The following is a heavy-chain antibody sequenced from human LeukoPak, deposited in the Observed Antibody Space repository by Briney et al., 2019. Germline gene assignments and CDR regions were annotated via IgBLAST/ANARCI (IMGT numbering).Heavy chain of an antibody. CDR3: ARETEMANLDY. J-gene: IGHJ4*02. Sequence: GGSLRLSCAASGFIFSPYSMNWVRQAPGKGLEWVANIKQDGSEKYYVDSVKGRFTISRDNAKKSLYLQMNSLRAEDTAVYYCARETEMANLDYWGQGTLVTVSS. CDR2: IKQDGSEK. CDR1: GFIFSPYS. V-gene: IGHV3-7*04. D-gene: IGHD5-24*01.